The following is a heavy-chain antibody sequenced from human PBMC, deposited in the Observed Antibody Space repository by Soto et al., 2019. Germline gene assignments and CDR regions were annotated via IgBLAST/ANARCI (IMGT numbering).Heavy chain of an antibody. CDR2: ITGSGGDT. CDR3: AKSSASARPYCFDY. V-gene: IGHV3-23*01. J-gene: IGHJ4*02. D-gene: IGHD6-6*01. CDR1: GFTFSNYA. Sequence: EVQLLESGGDLVQPGGSLRLSCAASGFTFSNYAMSWVRQAPGKGLEWVSAITGSGGDTYHADYVKGRFTISRDNSKNTLYLQMNSLRAEDTAVYYCAKSSASARPYCFDYWGQGTLVTVSS.